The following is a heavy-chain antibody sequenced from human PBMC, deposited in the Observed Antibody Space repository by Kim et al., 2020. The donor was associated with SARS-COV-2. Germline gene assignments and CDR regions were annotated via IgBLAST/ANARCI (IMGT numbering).Heavy chain of an antibody. J-gene: IGHJ4*02. V-gene: IGHV1-2*02. CDR3: ARARDRASPFSTAGDSYYFDY. D-gene: IGHD4-4*01. CDR1: GYTFTGYY. Sequence: ASVKVSCKASGYTFTGYYMHWVRQAPGQGLEWMGWINPNSGGTNYAQKFQGRVTMTRDTSISTAYMELSRLRSDDTAVYYCARARDRASPFSTAGDSYYFDYWGQGTLVTVSS. CDR2: INPNSGGT.